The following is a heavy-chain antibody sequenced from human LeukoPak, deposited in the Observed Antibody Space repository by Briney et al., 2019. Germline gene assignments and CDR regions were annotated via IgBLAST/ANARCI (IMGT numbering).Heavy chain of an antibody. D-gene: IGHD4-17*01. V-gene: IGHV3-48*04. CDR2: ISGSSSTI. Sequence: GGSLRLSCAASGFTFSSYSMNWVRQAPGKGLEWVSYISGSSSTIYYADSVKGRFTISRDNAKNSLYLQMNSLRAEDTAVYYCARAMTTVTMNWFDPWGQGTLVTVSS. CDR3: ARAMTTVTMNWFDP. CDR1: GFTFSSYS. J-gene: IGHJ5*02.